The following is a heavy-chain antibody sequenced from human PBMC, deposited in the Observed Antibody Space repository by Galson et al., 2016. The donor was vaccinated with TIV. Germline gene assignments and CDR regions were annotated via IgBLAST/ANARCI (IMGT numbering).Heavy chain of an antibody. D-gene: IGHD3-10*01. CDR2: ISAGGGRT. Sequence: SLRLSCAASGFTFSSFAVSWVLQAPGKGLEWVSGISAGGGRTNYADSVKGRFTISRDNPRNTLYVQMNSLRAEDTAVYYCAKVPSSGFSYYYGWDVWGQGTTVTVS. CDR3: AKVPSSGFSYYYGWDV. CDR1: GFTFSSFA. J-gene: IGHJ6*02. V-gene: IGHV3-23*01.